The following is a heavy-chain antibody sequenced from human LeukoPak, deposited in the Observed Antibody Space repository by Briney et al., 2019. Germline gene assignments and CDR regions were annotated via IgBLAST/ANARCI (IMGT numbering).Heavy chain of an antibody. CDR3: AKGSTSCLD. Sequence: GGSLRLSCAASGFTFSSYGMHWVRQAPGKGLEWVAVIWYDGSHKYYADSVKGRFTISRDNSKNTLYLQMNSLRAEDTAVYYCAKGSTSCLDWGQGTLVTVSS. CDR2: IWYDGSHK. D-gene: IGHD2-2*01. V-gene: IGHV3-33*06. J-gene: IGHJ4*02. CDR1: GFTFSSYG.